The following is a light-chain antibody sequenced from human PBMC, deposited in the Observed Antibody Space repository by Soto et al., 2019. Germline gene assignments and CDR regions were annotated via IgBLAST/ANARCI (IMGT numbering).Light chain of an antibody. CDR1: SSNIGNNY. CDR2: ENN. Sequence: QSALTQPPSVSAAPGQKVTISCFGSSSNIGNNYVSWYQQLPGTAPKLLIYENNKRPSGIPDRFSGSKSGTSATLGITGLQTGDEADYYCGTWDSSLSAHVFATGTKVTGL. V-gene: IGLV1-51*02. CDR3: GTWDSSLSAHV. J-gene: IGLJ1*01.